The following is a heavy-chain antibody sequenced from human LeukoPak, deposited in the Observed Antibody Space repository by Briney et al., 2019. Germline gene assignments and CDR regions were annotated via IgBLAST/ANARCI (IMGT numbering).Heavy chain of an antibody. V-gene: IGHV3-74*01. CDR2: INSDGSST. Sequence: GGSLRLSCAASGFTFSSYWMHWVRQAPGKGLVWVSRINSDGSSTSYADSVKGRFTISRDNAKNTLYLQMNSLRAEDTAVYYCARADTGWAVAGTCDAFDIWGQGTMVTVSS. CDR3: ARADTGWAVAGTCDAFDI. CDR1: GFTFSSYW. J-gene: IGHJ3*02. D-gene: IGHD6-19*01.